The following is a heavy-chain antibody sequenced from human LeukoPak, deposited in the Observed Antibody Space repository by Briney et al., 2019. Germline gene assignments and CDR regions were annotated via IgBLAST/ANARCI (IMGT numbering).Heavy chain of an antibody. J-gene: IGHJ4*02. D-gene: IGHD3-16*02. CDR1: GFTFSSYE. CDR2: ITGSGGST. CDR3: AKGGLGESSLNNFDY. Sequence: GGSLRLSCAASGFTFSSYEMNWVRQAPGKGLEWVSTITGSGGSTYYTDSVKGRFTISRDNSKNTLYLQMNSLRPEDTAVYYCAKGGLGESSLNNFDYWGQGTLVTVSS. V-gene: IGHV3-23*01.